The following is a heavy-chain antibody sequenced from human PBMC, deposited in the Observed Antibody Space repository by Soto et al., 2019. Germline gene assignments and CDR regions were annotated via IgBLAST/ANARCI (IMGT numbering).Heavy chain of an antibody. CDR3: ARAEYDYGDYGGVRY. CDR1: GFTFSSYS. D-gene: IGHD4-17*01. V-gene: IGHV3-21*01. J-gene: IGHJ4*02. CDR2: ISSSSSYI. Sequence: GGSLRLSCAASGFTFSSYSMNWVRQAPGKGLEWVSSISSSSSYIYYADSVKGRFTISRDNAKNSLYLQMNSLRAEDTAVYYCARAEYDYGDYGGVRYWGQGTLVTVSS.